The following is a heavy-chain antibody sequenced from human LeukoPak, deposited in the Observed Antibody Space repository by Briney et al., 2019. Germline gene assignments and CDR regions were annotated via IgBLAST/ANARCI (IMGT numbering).Heavy chain of an antibody. CDR1: GFTFDDYA. D-gene: IGHD4-17*01. Sequence: GGSLRLSCAASGFTFDDYAMHWVRQAPGKGLEWVSGISWNSGSIGYADSVKGRFTISRDNAKNSLYPQMNSLRAEDTALYYCAKDILDYGDYDAFDIWGQGTMVTVSS. CDR2: ISWNSGSI. CDR3: AKDILDYGDYDAFDI. J-gene: IGHJ3*02. V-gene: IGHV3-9*01.